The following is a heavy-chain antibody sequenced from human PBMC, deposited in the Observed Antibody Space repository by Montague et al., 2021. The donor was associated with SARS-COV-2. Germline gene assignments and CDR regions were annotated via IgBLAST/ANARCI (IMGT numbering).Heavy chain of an antibody. D-gene: IGHD1-26*01. J-gene: IGHJ4*02. CDR3: ARGVVGPTVLFLEY. CDR1: NYSVSSGYY. Sequence: SETLSLTCTVSNYSVSSGYYWGWIRQFPGKGLEWIGFKFHSGSTYYNPSLQSRVITSVDTSTNQVSLKLRSVSAADTAVYYCARGVVGPTVLFLEYWGQGILGAVSS. V-gene: IGHV4-38-2*02. CDR2: KFHSGST.